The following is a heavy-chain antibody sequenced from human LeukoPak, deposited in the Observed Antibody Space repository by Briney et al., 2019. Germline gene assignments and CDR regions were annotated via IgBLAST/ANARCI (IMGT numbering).Heavy chain of an antibody. CDR1: GGSFSGYY. CDR2: IYYSGST. J-gene: IGHJ4*02. V-gene: IGHV4-34*01. CDR3: AGFGSYFDY. Sequence: SETLSLTCAVYGGSFSGYYWSWIRQPPGKGLEWIGSIYYSGSTYYNPSLKSRVTISVDTSKNQFSLKLSSVTATDTAVYYCAGFGSYFDYWGQGTLVTVSS. D-gene: IGHD1-26*01.